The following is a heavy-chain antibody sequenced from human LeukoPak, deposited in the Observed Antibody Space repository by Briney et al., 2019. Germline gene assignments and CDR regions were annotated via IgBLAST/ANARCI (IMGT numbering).Heavy chain of an antibody. CDR1: GGTFSSYA. Sequence: SVKVSCKASGGTFSSYAISWVRQAPGQGLEWMGGIIPIFGTANYAQKFQGRVTITADESTSTAYMELSSLRSEDTAVYYFARARYYDFWSGYYDYWGQGTLVTVSS. V-gene: IGHV1-69*13. D-gene: IGHD3-3*01. CDR2: IIPIFGTA. J-gene: IGHJ4*02. CDR3: ARARYYDFWSGYYDY.